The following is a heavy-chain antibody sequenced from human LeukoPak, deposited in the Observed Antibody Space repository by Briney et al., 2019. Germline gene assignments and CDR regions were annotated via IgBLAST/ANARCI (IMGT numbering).Heavy chain of an antibody. CDR3: ARSEENSIVVAGLFDY. Sequence: SETLSLTCTVSGGSLRSYYWSWIRQPPGKGLEGIGYIYYSGSTNYNPSLKSRVTISLDTSTNHFSLKLSSVTAADTAVYYSARSEENSIVVAGLFDYWGKGNLVTVSS. CDR2: IYYSGST. V-gene: IGHV4-59*01. CDR1: GGSLRSYY. D-gene: IGHD6-19*01. J-gene: IGHJ4*02.